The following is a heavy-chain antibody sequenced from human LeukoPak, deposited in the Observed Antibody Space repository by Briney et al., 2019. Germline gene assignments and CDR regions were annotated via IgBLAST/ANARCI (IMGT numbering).Heavy chain of an antibody. CDR2: IYSGGST. Sequence: GGSLRLSCAASEFSVGSNYMTWVRQAPGKGLEWVSLIYSGGSTYYADSVKGRFTISRDNSKDTLYLQMNSLRAEDTAVYYCARELGGYDEAQDFWGQGTLVTVSS. J-gene: IGHJ4*02. D-gene: IGHD5-12*01. CDR1: EFSVGSNY. V-gene: IGHV3-66*01. CDR3: ARELGGYDEAQDF.